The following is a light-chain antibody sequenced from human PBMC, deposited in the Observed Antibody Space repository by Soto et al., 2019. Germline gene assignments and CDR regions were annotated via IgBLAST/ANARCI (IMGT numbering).Light chain of an antibody. J-gene: IGLJ1*01. V-gene: IGLV2-14*01. CDR3: RSYTSSSTPV. Sequence: QSAPTPAASVSGSRGQSVTIPCTGTISDVGGYNYVSWYQQHPGKAPKLMIYEVSNRPSGVSNRFSGSKSGNTASRTISGLQAEDEADYYCRSYTSSSTPVFGTGTKVTVL. CDR1: ISDVGGYNY. CDR2: EVS.